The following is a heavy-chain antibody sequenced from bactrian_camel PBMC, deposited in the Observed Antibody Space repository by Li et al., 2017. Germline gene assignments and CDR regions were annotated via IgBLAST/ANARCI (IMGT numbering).Heavy chain of an antibody. CDR2: IAEDGTT. CDR1: GNIFSTYC. CDR3: ALAFRSRSSWVCSSDQNSYNY. V-gene: IGHV3S53*01. Sequence: HVQLVESGGGSVQAGGSLRLSCVTSGNIFSTYCMAWFRQAPGDEREWVARIAEDGTTWYASFVTGRFTISKDNAKNTLYLEMNSLKPEDTAMYYCALAFRSRSSWVCSSDQNSYNYWGQGTQVTVS. J-gene: IGHJ4*01. D-gene: IGHD6*01.